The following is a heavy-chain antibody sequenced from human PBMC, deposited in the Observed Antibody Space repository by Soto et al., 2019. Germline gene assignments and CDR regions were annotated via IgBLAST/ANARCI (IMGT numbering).Heavy chain of an antibody. D-gene: IGHD3-3*01. V-gene: IGHV2-26*01. J-gene: IGHJ4*02. CDR3: ARIHGYYDFWSGYYTGYFDY. CDR1: GFSLSNARMG. Sequence: QVTLKESGPVLVKPTETLTLTCTVSGFSLSNARMGVSWIRQPPGKALEWLAHIFSNDEKSYSTSLKSRLTISKDTSKSQVVLTMTNMEPVDTATYYCARIHGYYDFWSGYYTGYFDYWGQGTLVTVSS. CDR2: IFSNDEK.